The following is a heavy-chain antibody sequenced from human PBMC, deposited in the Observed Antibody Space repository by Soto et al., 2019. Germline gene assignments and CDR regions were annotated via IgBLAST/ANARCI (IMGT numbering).Heavy chain of an antibody. CDR3: ATDAPLTYNGSWPAPFDS. CDR1: GYTFTSYG. CDR2: ISAYNGNT. D-gene: IGHD6-13*01. Sequence: QVQLVQSGAEVKKPGASVKVSCKASGYTFTSYGISWVRQAPGQGLEWMGWISAYNGNTNYAQKLQGRVTMTTDTATSTASVQLKSLKSDDTAVEYSATDAPLTYNGSWPAPFDSWGQGTLVTVSS. V-gene: IGHV1-18*01. J-gene: IGHJ5*01.